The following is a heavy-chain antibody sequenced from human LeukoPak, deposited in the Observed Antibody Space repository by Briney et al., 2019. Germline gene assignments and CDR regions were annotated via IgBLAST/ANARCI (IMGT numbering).Heavy chain of an antibody. CDR1: GFTFSSYW. V-gene: IGHV3-7*03. J-gene: IGHJ4*02. D-gene: IGHD5-18*01. CDR3: ARGARDTAMVRGNYFDY. CDR2: IKQDGSEK. Sequence: GGSLRLSCAASGFTFSSYWMSWVRQAPGKGLEWVANIKQDGSEKYYVNSVKGRFTISRDNAKNSLYLQMNSLRAEDTAVYYCARGARDTAMVRGNYFDYWGQGTLVTVSS.